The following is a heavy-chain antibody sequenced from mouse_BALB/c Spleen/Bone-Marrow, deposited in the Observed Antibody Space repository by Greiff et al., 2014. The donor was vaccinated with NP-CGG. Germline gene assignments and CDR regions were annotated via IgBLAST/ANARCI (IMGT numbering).Heavy chain of an antibody. V-gene: IGHV1-54*01. J-gene: IGHJ4*01. CDR2: INSGRGGT. CDR1: GYAFTNYL. CDR3: ARAITDAMDY. D-gene: IGHD2-4*01. Sequence: QVQLQQSGAELVRPGTSVKVSCKGSGYAFTNYLIEWVKQRPGQGLEWIGVINSGRGGTKYNEKFKGKATLTADKSSRTAYMQLSSLTSDDSAVYFCARAITDAMDYWGQGTSVTVSS.